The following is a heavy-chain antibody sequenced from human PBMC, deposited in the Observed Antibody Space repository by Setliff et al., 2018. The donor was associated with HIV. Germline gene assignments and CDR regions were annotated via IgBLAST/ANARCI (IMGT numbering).Heavy chain of an antibody. CDR1: GFTFSIYA. J-gene: IGHJ4*02. V-gene: IGHV3-21*01. CDR3: ARDRGAAMVRGVIDY. Sequence: GGSLRLSCAASGFTFSIYAMSWVRQAPGKGLEWVSSISTGGHFIYYADSVKGRFTISRDNAKNSLYLQMNSLRAEDTAVYYCARDRGAAMVRGVIDYWGQGTLVTVSS. CDR2: ISTGGHFI. D-gene: IGHD3-10*01.